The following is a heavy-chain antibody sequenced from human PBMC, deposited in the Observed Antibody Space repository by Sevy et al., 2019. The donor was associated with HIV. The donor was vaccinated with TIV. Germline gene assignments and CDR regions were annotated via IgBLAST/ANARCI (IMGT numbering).Heavy chain of an antibody. CDR2: IKQDGSEK. V-gene: IGHV3-7*01. J-gene: IGHJ3*02. Sequence: GGSLRLSCAASGFTFSSYWMSWVRQAPGKGLEWVANIKQDGSEKYYVDSVKGRFTISRDNAKNSLYLQMNSLRAEDTAVYYCARDSPYYYGSGSYRPIWGQGTMATVSS. D-gene: IGHD3-10*01. CDR3: ARDSPYYYGSGSYRPI. CDR1: GFTFSSYW.